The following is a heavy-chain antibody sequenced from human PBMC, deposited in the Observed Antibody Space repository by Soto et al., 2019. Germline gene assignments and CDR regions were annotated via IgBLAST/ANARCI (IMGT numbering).Heavy chain of an antibody. J-gene: IGHJ4*02. D-gene: IGHD5-12*01. CDR2: IIPIYGTA. Sequence: VASVKVSCKASGGTFSTYAISWVRQAPGQGLEWMGGIIPIYGTANYAQKFQGRLTMTADESTSTVYMELSSLRSDDTAVYYCAREDKPGGYTPPGTSGFDSWGQGTLVTVSS. CDR3: AREDKPGGYTPPGTSGFDS. V-gene: IGHV1-69*13. CDR1: GGTFSTYA.